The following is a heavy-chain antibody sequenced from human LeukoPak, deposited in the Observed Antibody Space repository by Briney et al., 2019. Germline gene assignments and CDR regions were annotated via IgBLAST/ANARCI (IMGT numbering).Heavy chain of an antibody. D-gene: IGHD1-26*01. CDR1: GYTFTGYY. CDR3: ARVTVGATNDYPSDY. V-gene: IGHV1-2*06. CDR2: INPNSGGT. J-gene: IGHJ4*02. Sequence: ASVKVSCKASGYTFTGYYMHWVRQAPGQGLEWMGRINPNSGGTNNAQKFQGRITMTRDTSISTAYMEPSRLRSDDTAVYYCARVTVGATNDYPSDYWGQGTLVTVSS.